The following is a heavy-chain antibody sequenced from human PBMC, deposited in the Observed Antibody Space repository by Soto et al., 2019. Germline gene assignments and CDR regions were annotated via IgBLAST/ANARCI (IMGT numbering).Heavy chain of an antibody. D-gene: IGHD3-16*01. CDR2: ISAYNGNT. J-gene: IGHJ5*02. CDR1: GYTYTSYG. Sequence: ASVKAYSKASGYTYTSYGTSWVRSATGQGLEWMGWISAYNGNTNYAQKLQGRVTMTTDTSTSTAYMELRSLRSDDTAVYYCARAYYDTKGYSLDPWGLGTLVTVSS. CDR3: ARAYYDTKGYSLDP. V-gene: IGHV1-18*01.